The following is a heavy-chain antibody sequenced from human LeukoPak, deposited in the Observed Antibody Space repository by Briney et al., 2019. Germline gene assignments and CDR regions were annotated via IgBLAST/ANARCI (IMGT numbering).Heavy chain of an antibody. Sequence: PGGSLRLSCAASGFRFSSYEMNWVRQAPGRGLEWVSYIGITGRTIYYVDSVKGRFTVSRDNAKNSLYLQMNSLRAEGTAIYYCVRGDRYFFDYWGQGTLVTVSS. V-gene: IGHV3-48*03. CDR3: VRGDRYFFDY. CDR2: IGITGRTI. CDR1: GFRFSSYE. D-gene: IGHD1-14*01. J-gene: IGHJ4*02.